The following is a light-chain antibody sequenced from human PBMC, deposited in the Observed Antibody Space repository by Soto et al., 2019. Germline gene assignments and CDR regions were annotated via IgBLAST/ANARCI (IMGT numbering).Light chain of an antibody. CDR3: TSYAGSNNVV. Sequence: QSALTQPPSASGSPGQSVTISCTGTSSDVGGYNYVSWYQQHPGKAPKLMIYEVSKRPSGVPDRFSGSKSGNTASLTVSGLQADDEAHYYCTSYAGSNNVVFGGGTKPTVL. J-gene: IGLJ2*01. CDR1: SSDVGGYNY. CDR2: EVS. V-gene: IGLV2-8*01.